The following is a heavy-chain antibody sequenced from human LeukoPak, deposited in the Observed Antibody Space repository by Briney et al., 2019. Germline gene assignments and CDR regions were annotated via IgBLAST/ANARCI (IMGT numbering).Heavy chain of an antibody. D-gene: IGHD2-2*01. CDR1: GGSFSGYY. Sequence: KPSETLSLTCAVYGGSFSGYYWSWIRQPPGKGLEWIGEINHSGSTNYNPSLKSRVTISVDTSKNQFSLKLSSVTAADTAVYYCARGEGFRYCSSTSCPLDYWGQGTLVTVSS. V-gene: IGHV4-34*01. CDR2: INHSGST. J-gene: IGHJ4*02. CDR3: ARGEGFRYCSSTSCPLDY.